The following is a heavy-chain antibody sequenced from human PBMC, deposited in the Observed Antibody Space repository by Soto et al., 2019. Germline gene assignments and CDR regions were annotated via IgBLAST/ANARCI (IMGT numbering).Heavy chain of an antibody. J-gene: IGHJ4*02. V-gene: IGHV4-34*01. CDR2: INHSGST. CDR3: ARGTRFGELLPPFREFDY. D-gene: IGHD3-10*01. Sequence: SETLSLTCAVYGGSFSGYYWSWIRQPPGKGLEWIGEINHSGSTNYNPSLKSRVTISVDTSKNQFSLKLSSVTAADTAVYYCARGTRFGELLPPFREFDYWGQGTLVTVSS. CDR1: GGSFSGYY.